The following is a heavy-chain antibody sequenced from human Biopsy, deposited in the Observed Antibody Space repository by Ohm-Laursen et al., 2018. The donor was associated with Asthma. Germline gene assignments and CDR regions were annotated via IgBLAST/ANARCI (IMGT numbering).Heavy chain of an antibody. J-gene: IGHJ4*02. V-gene: IGHV3-53*01. CDR2: IYSGGTS. D-gene: IGHD6-19*01. Sequence: GSLRLSCAASGFTVSRDHMFWVRQAPGKGLEWVSVIYSGGTSDTADSVRGRFTISRDFYKNTLYLQMDSLRAEDTAVYYCARGGSSGWSHYYFDYWGQGTLVTVSS. CDR1: GFTVSRDH. CDR3: ARGGSSGWSHYYFDY.